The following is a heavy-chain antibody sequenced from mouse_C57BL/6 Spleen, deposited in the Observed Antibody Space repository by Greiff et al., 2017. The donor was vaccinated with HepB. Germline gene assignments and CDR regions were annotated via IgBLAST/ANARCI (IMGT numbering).Heavy chain of an antibody. Sequence: QVQLQQPGAELVRPGSSVKLSCKASGYTFTSYWMHWVKQRPIQGLEWIGNIDPSDSETHYNQKFKDKATLTVDKSSSTAYMQISSLTSEDSAVYYFARRWGNADYFDYWGQGATLTVSS. D-gene: IGHD2-1*01. CDR2: IDPSDSET. CDR3: ARRWGNADYFDY. J-gene: IGHJ2*01. CDR1: GYTFTSYW. V-gene: IGHV1-52*01.